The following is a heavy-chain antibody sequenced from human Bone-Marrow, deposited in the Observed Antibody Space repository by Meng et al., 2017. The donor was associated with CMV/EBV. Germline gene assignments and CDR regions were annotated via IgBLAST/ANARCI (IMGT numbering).Heavy chain of an antibody. Sequence: ASVKVSCKVSGYTLTELSMHWVRQAPGKGLEWMGGFDPEDGETIYAQKFQGRVTMTGDTSTSTIYMELNSLRSEDTAVYFCAAKIDITYFDFWGQGTLVTVSS. J-gene: IGHJ4*02. CDR3: AAKIDITYFDF. CDR1: GYTLTELS. D-gene: IGHD5-24*01. V-gene: IGHV1-24*01. CDR2: FDPEDGET.